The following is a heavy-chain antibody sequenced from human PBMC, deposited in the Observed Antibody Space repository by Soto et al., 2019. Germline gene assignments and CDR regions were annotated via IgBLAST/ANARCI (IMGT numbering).Heavy chain of an antibody. CDR1: GGSISSYY. CDR2: IYYSGST. Sequence: SETLSLTCTVSGGSISSYYWSWIRQPPGKGLEWIGYIYYSGSTNYNPSLKSRVTISVDTSKNQFSLKLSSVTAADTAVYYCARVPIDYDILTGYYHRSYYFDYWGQGTLVTVSS. J-gene: IGHJ4*02. V-gene: IGHV4-59*01. D-gene: IGHD3-9*01. CDR3: ARVPIDYDILTGYYHRSYYFDY.